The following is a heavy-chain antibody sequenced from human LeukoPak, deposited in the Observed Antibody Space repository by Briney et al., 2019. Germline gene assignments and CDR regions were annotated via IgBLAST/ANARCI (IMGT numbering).Heavy chain of an antibody. CDR2: IRSKANSYAT. CDR3: AKDAYLIAVAGNYFDY. CDR1: GFTFSGSA. D-gene: IGHD6-19*01. Sequence: GGSLRLSCAASGFTFSGSAMHWVRQASGKGLEWVGRIRSKANSYATTYAASVKGRFTISRDDSKNTAYLQMNSLKTEDTAVYYCAKDAYLIAVAGNYFDYWGQGTLVTVSS. V-gene: IGHV3-73*01. J-gene: IGHJ4*02.